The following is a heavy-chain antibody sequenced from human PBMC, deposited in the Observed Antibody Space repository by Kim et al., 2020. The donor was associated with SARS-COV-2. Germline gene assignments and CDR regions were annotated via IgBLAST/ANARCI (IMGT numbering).Heavy chain of an antibody. CDR1: GFTFSSYG. D-gene: IGHD6-6*01. J-gene: IGHJ4*02. CDR2: IWYDGSNK. V-gene: IGHV3-33*01. CDR3: AASIAARPTVSFDY. Sequence: GGSLRLSCAASGFTFSSYGMHWVRQAPGKGLEWVAVIWYDGSNKYYADSVKGRFTISRDNSKNTLYLQMNSLRAEDTAVYYCAASIAARPTVSFDYWGQGTLVTVSS.